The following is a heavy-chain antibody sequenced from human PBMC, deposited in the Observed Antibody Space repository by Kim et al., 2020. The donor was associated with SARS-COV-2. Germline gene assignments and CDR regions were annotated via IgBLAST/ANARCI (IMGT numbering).Heavy chain of an antibody. V-gene: IGHV1-69*13. D-gene: IGHD7-27*01. CDR1: GGTFSSYA. CDR2: IIPIFGTA. J-gene: IGHJ4*02. CDR3: ARAANWGWGTRAHYFDY. Sequence: SVKVSCKASGGTFSSYAISWVRQAPGQGLEWMGGIIPIFGTANYAQKFQGRVTITADESTSTAYMELSSLRSEDTAVYYCARAANWGWGTRAHYFDYWGQGTLVTVSS.